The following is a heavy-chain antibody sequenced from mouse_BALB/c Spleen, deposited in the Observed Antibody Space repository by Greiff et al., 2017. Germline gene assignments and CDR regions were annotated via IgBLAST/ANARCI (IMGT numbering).Heavy chain of an antibody. D-gene: IGHD2-10*01. CDR2: ISDGGSYT. J-gene: IGHJ1*01. V-gene: IGHV5-4*02. CDR1: GFTFSDYY. CDR3: ARGAYYGIRGYFEV. Sequence: VHLVESGGGLVKPGGSLKLSCAASGFTFSDYYMYWVRQTPEKRLEWVATISDGGSYTYYPDSVKGRFTISRDNAKNNLYLQMSSLKSEDTAMYYCARGAYYGIRGYFEVWGAGTTVTVSS.